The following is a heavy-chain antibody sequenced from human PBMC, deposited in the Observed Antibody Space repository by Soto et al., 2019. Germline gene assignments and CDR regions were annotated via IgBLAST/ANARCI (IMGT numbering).Heavy chain of an antibody. Sequence: QTLSLTCAISGDSVSRNGAAWNCIRQSPSRGLQWLGRTYYRSKWNNDYAVSVKSRITINPDTPKNQFSLQLNSVTPEDTAVYYCARGHAGTMEVWGQGTTVTVSS. J-gene: IGHJ6*02. V-gene: IGHV6-1*01. CDR3: ARGHAGTMEV. CDR1: GDSVSRNGAA. D-gene: IGHD1-1*01. CDR2: TYYRSKWNN.